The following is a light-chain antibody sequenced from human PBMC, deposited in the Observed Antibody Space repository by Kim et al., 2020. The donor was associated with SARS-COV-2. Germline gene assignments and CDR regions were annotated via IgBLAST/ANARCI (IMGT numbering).Light chain of an antibody. Sequence: YELTQPPSVSVSPGQTASITCSGDKLGDKYAYWYQQKPGQSPVLVIYHDSKRPSGIPERFSGSNSGNTATLTISGTQAMDEADYYCQAWDSSTVVFGGGTQLTVL. J-gene: IGLJ3*02. CDR2: HDS. V-gene: IGLV3-1*01. CDR3: QAWDSSTVV. CDR1: KLGDKY.